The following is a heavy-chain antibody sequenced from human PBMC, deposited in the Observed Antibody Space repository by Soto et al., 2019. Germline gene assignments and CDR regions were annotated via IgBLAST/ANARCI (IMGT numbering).Heavy chain of an antibody. CDR1: GFTFSDYY. J-gene: IGHJ4*02. D-gene: IGHD3-3*01. V-gene: IGHV3-11*01. CDR2: ISSSGSTI. Sequence: GGSLRLSCAASGFTFSDYYMSWIRQAPGKGLEWVSYISSSGSTIYYADSVKGRFTISRDNAKNSLYLQMNSLRAEDTAVYYCAREVGHYDFWSGSSAGAVDYWGQGTLVTVSS. CDR3: AREVGHYDFWSGSSAGAVDY.